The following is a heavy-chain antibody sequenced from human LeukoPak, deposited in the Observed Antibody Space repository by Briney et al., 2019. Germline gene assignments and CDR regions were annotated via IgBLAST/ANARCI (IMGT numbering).Heavy chain of an antibody. D-gene: IGHD1-26*01. CDR3: ARGQYSGSCFDN. V-gene: IGHV4-59*01. J-gene: IGHJ4*02. CDR1: GGSISNYL. CDR2: IYYSGST. Sequence: SETLSLTCTVSGGSISNYLWSWIRQPPGKGLEWIGYIYYSGSTNYNPSLKSRVTILVDTSKNQFSLKVRSVTAADTAVYYCARGQYSGSCFDNWGQGSLVTVSS.